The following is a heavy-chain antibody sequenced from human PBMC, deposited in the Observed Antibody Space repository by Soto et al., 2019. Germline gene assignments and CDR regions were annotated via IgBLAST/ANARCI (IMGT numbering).Heavy chain of an antibody. Sequence: ASVKVSCKASGYTFTGYYMHWVRQAPGQGLEWMGWINPNSGGTNYAQKFQGRVTMTRDTSISTAYMELSRLRSDDTAVYYCVSLIGQYYDFWSGPFYWGQGTLVTVSS. J-gene: IGHJ4*02. CDR3: VSLIGQYYDFWSGPFY. V-gene: IGHV1-2*02. CDR1: GYTFTGYY. CDR2: INPNSGGT. D-gene: IGHD3-3*01.